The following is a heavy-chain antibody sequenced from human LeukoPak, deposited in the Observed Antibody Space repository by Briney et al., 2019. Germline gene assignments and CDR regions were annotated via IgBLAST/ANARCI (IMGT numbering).Heavy chain of an antibody. Sequence: GGSLRLSCAVSGFTFNNYGMHWVRQAPGKGLEWVAFIQYDGSYKYYADSVKGRFTISRDTSKNTLYLQMNSLRPEDMAVYYCAKGSELIFYWGQGTLVTVSS. J-gene: IGHJ4*02. V-gene: IGHV3-30*02. CDR3: AKGSELIFY. CDR1: GFTFNNYG. D-gene: IGHD3-9*01. CDR2: IQYDGSYK.